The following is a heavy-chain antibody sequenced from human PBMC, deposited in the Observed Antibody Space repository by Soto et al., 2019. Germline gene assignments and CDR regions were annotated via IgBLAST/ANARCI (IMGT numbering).Heavy chain of an antibody. J-gene: IGHJ6*02. CDR3: AKGQHCSSTSCYFYYYGMDV. CDR1: GFIFNTYD. CDR2: ISYDGSNK. Sequence: QVQLVESGGGVVQPGRSLRLSCAASGFIFNTYDMHWVRQAPGKGLEWVAVISYDGSNKYYADSVKGRLTISRHNSKKMLYLQMNSLRPEDTAVYYCAKGQHCSSTSCYFYYYGMDVWGQGTKVAVSS. D-gene: IGHD2-2*01. V-gene: IGHV3-30*18.